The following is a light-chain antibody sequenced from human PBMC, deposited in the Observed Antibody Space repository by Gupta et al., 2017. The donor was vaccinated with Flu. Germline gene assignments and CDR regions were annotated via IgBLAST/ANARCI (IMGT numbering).Light chain of an antibody. J-gene: IGLJ2*01. Sequence: QSVLTQPPSASGTPGQRVTISCSGSNSNIGNQYVSWYQHLPGTTPRLLIHRNDQRPSGVPDRFSGSKSGTSASLTISGLRAEDEADYYCSSWDGTRGGVIFGGGTKLTV. CDR3: SSWDGTRGGVI. CDR2: RND. CDR1: NSNIGNQY. V-gene: IGLV1-47*01.